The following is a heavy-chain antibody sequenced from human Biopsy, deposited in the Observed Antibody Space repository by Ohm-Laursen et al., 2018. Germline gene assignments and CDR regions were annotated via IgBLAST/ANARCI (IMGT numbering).Heavy chain of an antibody. J-gene: IGHJ4*02. Sequence: ASVKVSCKASGYSFNNYGINWVRQAPGQGLEWMGRISGYNGNTKYAQKFQGRVTMTTDTSTSAVYMEVRSLRSDDTAIYYCARSRGWYDYWGQGTLVTVSS. V-gene: IGHV1-18*01. CDR2: ISGYNGNT. CDR1: GYSFNNYG. D-gene: IGHD6-19*01. CDR3: ARSRGWYDY.